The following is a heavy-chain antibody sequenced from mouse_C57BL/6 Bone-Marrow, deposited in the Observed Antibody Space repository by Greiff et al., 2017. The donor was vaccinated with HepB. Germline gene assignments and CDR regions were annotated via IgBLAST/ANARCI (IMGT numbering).Heavy chain of an antibody. J-gene: IGHJ3*01. CDR2: ISYDGSN. CDR3: ARGGCPWFAY. V-gene: IGHV3-6*01. Sequence: EVQLQQSGPGLVKPSQSLSLTCSVTGYSITSGYYWNWIRQSPGNKLEWMGYISYDGSNNYNPSLKNRISITRDTSKNQFFLKLNSVTTEDTATYYCARGGCPWFAYWGQGTLVTVSA. CDR1: GYSITSGYY.